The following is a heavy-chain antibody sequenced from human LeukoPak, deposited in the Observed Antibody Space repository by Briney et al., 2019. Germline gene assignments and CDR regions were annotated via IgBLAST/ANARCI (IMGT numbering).Heavy chain of an antibody. D-gene: IGHD6-19*01. CDR2: IYTSGRT. J-gene: IGHJ5*02. CDR1: GGSISNDY. V-gene: IGHV4-4*07. CDR3: ARDQYSSGRLP. Sequence: PSETLSLTCSVSGGSISNDYWSWIRQPAGKGLEWIGRIYTSGRTNYNPSLKSRVTMSVDTSKNQFSLKLTSVTAADTAVYYCARDQYSSGRLPWGQGTLVTVSS.